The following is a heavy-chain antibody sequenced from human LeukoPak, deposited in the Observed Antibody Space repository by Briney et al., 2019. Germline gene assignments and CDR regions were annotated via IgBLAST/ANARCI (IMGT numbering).Heavy chain of an antibody. J-gene: IGHJ5*02. CDR3: ARVSKYYYDSSGSRFDP. D-gene: IGHD3-22*01. Sequence: SVKVSCKASGGTFSSYAISWVRQAPGQGLEWMGGIIPVFGTANYAQKFQGSVTITADESTSTAYMELSSLRSEDTAVYYCARVSKYYYDSSGSRFDPWGQGTLVTVSS. V-gene: IGHV1-69*13. CDR2: IIPVFGTA. CDR1: GGTFSSYA.